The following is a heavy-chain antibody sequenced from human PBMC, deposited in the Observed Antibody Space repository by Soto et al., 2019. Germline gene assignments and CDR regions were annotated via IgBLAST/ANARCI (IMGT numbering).Heavy chain of an antibody. J-gene: IGHJ3*01. D-gene: IGHD1-26*01. CDR3: ARGIVSVGPPANDGFAV. CDR1: GFTFSDTL. CDR2: INPANGNT. V-gene: IGHV1-3*01. Sequence: QVQLVQSGAELKKPGASVNISCQASGFTFSDTLINWVRQGPGQRLEWMGWINPANGNTRYSESFQGRVTISTLSSASTAYVALSDLTPEDTAVYYCARGIVSVGPPANDGFAVWGQGTRITASS.